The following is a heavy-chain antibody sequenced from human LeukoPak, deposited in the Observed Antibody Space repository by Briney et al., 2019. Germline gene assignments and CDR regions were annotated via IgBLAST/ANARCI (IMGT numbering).Heavy chain of an antibody. CDR3: ARGNFMITFGGVIVIPNYDY. Sequence: SETLSLTCTVSGYSISSGYYWGWIRQPPGKGLEWIGSIYHSGSTYYNPSLKSRVTISVDTSKNQFSLKLSSVTAADTAVYYCARGNFMITFGGVIVIPNYDYWGQGTLVTVSS. D-gene: IGHD3-16*02. CDR1: GYSISSGYY. V-gene: IGHV4-38-2*02. J-gene: IGHJ4*02. CDR2: IYHSGST.